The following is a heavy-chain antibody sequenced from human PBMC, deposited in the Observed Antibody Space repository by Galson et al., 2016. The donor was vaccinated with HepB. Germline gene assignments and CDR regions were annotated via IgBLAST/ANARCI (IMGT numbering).Heavy chain of an antibody. Sequence: SVKVSCKASGYTFTDYYMHWVRQAPGQGLEWMGWINPNRGDTNYAQKFQGRVTMTRDTSISTAYMELSSMRSDDTAVYYCASLLYDIRVTRTFNIWGPGTLSTVSS. CDR3: ASLLYDIRVTRTFNI. CDR1: GYTFTDYY. V-gene: IGHV1-2*02. J-gene: IGHJ3*02. CDR2: INPNRGDT. D-gene: IGHD3-22*01.